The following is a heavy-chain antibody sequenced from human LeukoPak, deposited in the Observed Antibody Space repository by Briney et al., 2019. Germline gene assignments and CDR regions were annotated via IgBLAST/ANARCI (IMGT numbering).Heavy chain of an antibody. CDR1: GYTFTSYY. D-gene: IGHD4-23*01. J-gene: IGHJ5*02. V-gene: IGHV1-46*01. CDR2: INPSGGST. CDR3: ARDLTTTVVTPTYNWFDP. Sequence: GASVKVSCKASGYTFTSYYMHWVRQAPGQGLEWMGIINPSGGSTSYAQKFQGRVTMTRGMSTSTVYMELSSLRSEDTAVYYCARDLTTTVVTPTYNWFDPWGQGTLVTVSS.